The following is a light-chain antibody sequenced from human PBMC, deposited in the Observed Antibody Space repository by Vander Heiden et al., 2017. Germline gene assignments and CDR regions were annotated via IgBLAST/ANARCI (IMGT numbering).Light chain of an antibody. Sequence: EIVLTHSPATLSLSPGERASLSCGASQSVSSRFLAWYQQKPGLAPRLLIFDASNRATGIPDRFSGSRSGTDFTLTIGRLEPEDFAVYYCQQYASSPLTFGQGTRVEIK. J-gene: IGKJ1*01. V-gene: IGKV3D-20*01. CDR2: DAS. CDR3: QQYASSPLT. CDR1: QSVSSRF.